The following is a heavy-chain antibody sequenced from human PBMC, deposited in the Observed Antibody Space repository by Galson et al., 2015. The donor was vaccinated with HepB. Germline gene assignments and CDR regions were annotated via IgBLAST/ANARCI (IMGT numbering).Heavy chain of an antibody. D-gene: IGHD3-10*01. Sequence: SLRLSCAASGFIFSSYWLSWVRQAPGKGLECVANVKEDGSEKYFVDSVKGRFTISRDNARNSLYLQMNSLRAEDTAVYYCARVRGDLYDPRTYYFDYWGQGTLVTVSS. CDR1: GFIFSSYW. CDR2: VKEDGSEK. J-gene: IGHJ4*02. CDR3: ARVRGDLYDPRTYYFDY. V-gene: IGHV3-7*03.